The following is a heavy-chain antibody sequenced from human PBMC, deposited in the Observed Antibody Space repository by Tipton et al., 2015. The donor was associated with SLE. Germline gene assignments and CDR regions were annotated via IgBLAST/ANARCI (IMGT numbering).Heavy chain of an antibody. CDR3: GRFRSSWSYFDY. CDR1: GGSISGSNYY. V-gene: IGHV4-39*07. Sequence: TLSLTCTVSGGSISGSNYYWDWIRQPPGKGPEWIGRITNNGNTYYIPSLKSRVTISVDTSKNQLSLKLTSVTAADTAVYYCGRFRSSWSYFDYWGQGTLVTVSS. D-gene: IGHD6-13*01. J-gene: IGHJ4*02. CDR2: ITNNGNT.